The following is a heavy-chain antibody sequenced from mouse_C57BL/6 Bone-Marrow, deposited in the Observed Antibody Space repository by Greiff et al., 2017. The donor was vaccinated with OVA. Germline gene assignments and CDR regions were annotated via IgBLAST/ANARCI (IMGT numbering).Heavy chain of an antibody. V-gene: IGHV1-52*01. Sequence: VQLQQPGAELVRPGSSVQLSCKASGYTFTSYWMHWVKQRPIQGLEWIGNIDPSDSETHYNQKFKDKATLTVDKSSSTAYMQLSSLTSEDCAVEYCARRGYYGSYARDYWGQGTSVTVSS. CDR2: IDPSDSET. J-gene: IGHJ4*01. CDR1: GYTFTSYW. D-gene: IGHD1-1*01. CDR3: ARRGYYGSYARDY.